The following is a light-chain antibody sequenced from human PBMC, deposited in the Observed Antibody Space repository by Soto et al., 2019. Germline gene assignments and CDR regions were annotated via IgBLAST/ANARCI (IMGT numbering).Light chain of an antibody. J-gene: IGKJ1*01. CDR1: QSLLHSNGFNY. CDR3: MQALQTPPT. CDR2: LGS. V-gene: IGKV2-28*01. Sequence: DIVMTQSPLSLPVTPGEPASISCRSSQSLLHSNGFNYLDWYLQKPGQSPQLLIYLGSNRSSGVPDRFSGGGSGTDFTLKISRVEAEDVGIYYCMQALQTPPTFGQGTKVDI.